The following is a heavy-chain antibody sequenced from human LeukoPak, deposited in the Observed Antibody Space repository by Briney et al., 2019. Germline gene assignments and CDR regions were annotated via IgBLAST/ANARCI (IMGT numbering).Heavy chain of an antibody. J-gene: IGHJ6*02. Sequence: GGSLRLSCAASGFTFSSYSMNWVRQAPGKGLEWVSVIYSGGSTYYADSVKGRFTISRDNSKNTLYLQMNSLRAEDTAVYYCARAFAYGRDYYGMDVWGQGTTVTVSS. D-gene: IGHD4-17*01. V-gene: IGHV3-53*01. CDR3: ARAFAYGRDYYGMDV. CDR2: IYSGGST. CDR1: GFTFSSYS.